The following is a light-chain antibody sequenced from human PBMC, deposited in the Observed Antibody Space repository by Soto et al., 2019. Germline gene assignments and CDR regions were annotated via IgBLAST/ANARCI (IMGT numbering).Light chain of an antibody. CDR3: QSYDSSLSGYVV. V-gene: IGLV1-40*01. Sequence: QSVLTQPPSVSGAPVQRVTISCTASSSNIGAGYDVHWYQQLPGTAPKLLIYGNSNRPSGVPDRFSGSKSGTSASLAITGLQAEDEADYYCQSYDSSLSGYVVFGGGTKVTVL. CDR1: SSNIGAGYD. CDR2: GNS. J-gene: IGLJ2*01.